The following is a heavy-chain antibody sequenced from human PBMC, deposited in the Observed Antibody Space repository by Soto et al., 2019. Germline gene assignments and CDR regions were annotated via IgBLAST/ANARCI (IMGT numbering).Heavy chain of an antibody. CDR3: ARDNGYSYGYTLDH. CDR1: SGSISSYY. V-gene: IGHV4-59*01. CDR2: IYYSGST. Sequence: SETLSLTCTVSSGSISSYYWSWIRQPPGKGLEWIGYIYYSGSTNYNPSLKSRVTISVDTSKNQFSLKLSSVTAADTAVYYCARDNGYSYGYTLDHWGQGTLVTVSS. D-gene: IGHD5-18*01. J-gene: IGHJ4*02.